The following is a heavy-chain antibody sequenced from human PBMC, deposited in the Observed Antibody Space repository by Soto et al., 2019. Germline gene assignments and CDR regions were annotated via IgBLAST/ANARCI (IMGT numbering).Heavy chain of an antibody. D-gene: IGHD2-15*01. CDR1: GGSLSGYY. Sequence: VQLQQWGAGLVKPSETLSLTCAVSGGSLSGYYWSWVRQSPGKGLEWIGDINHTGDTNSSPSLKTRVIISVDTSKTQFSLNLTSVTAADTGFYFCAREVGYYSATRLNLYFDSWGPGTLVTVSS. CDR2: INHTGDT. J-gene: IGHJ4*02. CDR3: AREVGYYSATRLNLYFDS. V-gene: IGHV4-34*01.